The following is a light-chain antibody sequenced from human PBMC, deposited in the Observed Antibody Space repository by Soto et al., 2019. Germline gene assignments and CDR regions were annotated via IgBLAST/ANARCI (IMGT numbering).Light chain of an antibody. CDR3: QHYRTS. Sequence: EIVLTQSPGTPSLSPGERATLSCRASQSVSSSYLAWYQQKPGQAPRQLIYGASSRATGIPDRFSDSGSGTDFTLTITRLEPEDFAVYYCQHYRTSFGGGTRVEIK. V-gene: IGKV3-20*01. CDR2: GAS. J-gene: IGKJ4*01. CDR1: QSVSSSY.